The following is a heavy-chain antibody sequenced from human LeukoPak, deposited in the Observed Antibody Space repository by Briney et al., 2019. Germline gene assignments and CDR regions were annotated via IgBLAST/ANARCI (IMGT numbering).Heavy chain of an antibody. CDR3: ARVGTPAGATNWFDP. V-gene: IGHV1-46*01. J-gene: IGHJ5*02. CDR2: INPSGGST. D-gene: IGHD1-26*01. CDR1: GYTFTSYY. Sequence: GASVKVSCKASGYTFTSYYMHWVRQAPGQGLEWMGIINPSGGSTSYAQKFQGRVTMTRDTSTSTVYMELSSLRSEDTAVYYCARVGTPAGATNWFDPWGQGTLVTVSS.